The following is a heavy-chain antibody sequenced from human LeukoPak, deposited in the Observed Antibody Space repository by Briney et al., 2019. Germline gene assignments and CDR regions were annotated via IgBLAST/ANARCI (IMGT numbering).Heavy chain of an antibody. CDR3: ARGDIVVVPAAILLTLAFDP. CDR2: IYTGGNT. J-gene: IGHJ5*02. CDR1: GFTVSTNY. Sequence: GGSLRLSCAASGFTVSTNYMSWVRQAPGKGLEWVSIIYTGGNTYYADSVKGRFTISRDNSKNTLYLQMNSLRAEDTAVYYCARGDIVVVPAAILLTLAFDPWGQGTLVTVSS. D-gene: IGHD2-2*01. V-gene: IGHV3-53*01.